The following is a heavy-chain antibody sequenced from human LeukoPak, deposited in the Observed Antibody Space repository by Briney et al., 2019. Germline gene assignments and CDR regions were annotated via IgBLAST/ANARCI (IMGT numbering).Heavy chain of an antibody. V-gene: IGHV4-59*08. CDR1: GGSISSYY. CDR2: IYYSGST. J-gene: IGHJ4*02. D-gene: IGHD3-22*01. CDR3: ARGGSSGYYSLGY. Sequence: PSETLSLTCTVSGGSISSYYWSWIRQPPGKGLEWIGYIYYSGSTNYNPSLKSRVTISVDTSQNQFSLKLSSVTAADTAVYYCARGGSSGYYSLGYWGQGTLVTVSS.